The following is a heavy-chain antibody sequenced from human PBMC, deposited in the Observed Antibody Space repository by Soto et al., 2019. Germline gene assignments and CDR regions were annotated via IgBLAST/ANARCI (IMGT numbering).Heavy chain of an antibody. CDR2: TYYRSKWIS. CDR1: GDGVSTASVA. V-gene: IGHV6-1*01. Sequence: SQTLSLSCAISGDGVSTASVAWNWIRQSPSRGLEWLGRTYYRSKWISDYAVSVKSRIVINPDTPKNQFSLQLNSVTPEDTAVYYCARGRDSAFDIWGQGTMVTVSS. J-gene: IGHJ3*02. CDR3: ARGRDSAFDI. D-gene: IGHD2-15*01.